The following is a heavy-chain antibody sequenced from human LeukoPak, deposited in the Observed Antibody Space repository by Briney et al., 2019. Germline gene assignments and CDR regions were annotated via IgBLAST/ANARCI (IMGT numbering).Heavy chain of an antibody. Sequence: LPGGSLRLSCAASGFTFTSYGLHWVRQAPGKRLEWVAVISYDGSNKYYADSVKGRFTISRDNSKNTLYLQMNSLRTEDTAVYYCAKARGIMITFGGMGGMDVWGQGTTVTVSS. V-gene: IGHV3-30*18. D-gene: IGHD3-16*01. J-gene: IGHJ6*02. CDR2: ISYDGSNK. CDR3: AKARGIMITFGGMGGMDV. CDR1: GFTFTSYG.